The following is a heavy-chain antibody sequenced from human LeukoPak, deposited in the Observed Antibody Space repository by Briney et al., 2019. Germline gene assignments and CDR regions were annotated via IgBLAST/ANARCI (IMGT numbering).Heavy chain of an antibody. V-gene: IGHV3-23*01. CDR1: GFSFSNYW. J-gene: IGHJ4*02. CDR3: ATGPVPAASIANGDY. CDR2: ISGSGGST. D-gene: IGHD2-2*01. Sequence: PGGSLRLSCAASGFSFSNYWMSWVRQAPRKGLEWVSAISGSGGSTYYADSVKGRFTISRDNSKNTLYLQMNSLRAEDTAVYYCATGPVPAASIANGDYWGQGTLVTVSS.